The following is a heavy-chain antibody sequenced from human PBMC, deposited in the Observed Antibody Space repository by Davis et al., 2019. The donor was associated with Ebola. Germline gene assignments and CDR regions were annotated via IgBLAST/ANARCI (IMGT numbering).Heavy chain of an antibody. Sequence: SVKVSCKASGYTFTSYYMHWVRQAPGQGLEWMGRIIPILGIANYAQKFQGRVTITADKSTSTAYMELSSLRSEDTAVYYCARNVDTAFPLWGQGTMVTVSS. CDR1: GYTFTSYY. D-gene: IGHD5-18*01. J-gene: IGHJ3*01. V-gene: IGHV1-69*02. CDR2: IIPILGIA. CDR3: ARNVDTAFPL.